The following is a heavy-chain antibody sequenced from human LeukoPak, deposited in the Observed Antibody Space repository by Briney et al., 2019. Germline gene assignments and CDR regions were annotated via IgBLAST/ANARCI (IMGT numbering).Heavy chain of an antibody. Sequence: ASVKVSCKASGYTFTSYYIHWVRQAPGQGLEWMGIINPSSGSTSYAQRFQGRVTMTRDMSTSTIYMELRSLRSEDTAVYYCARDSYNYYDFDGWGQGTLVTAST. CDR1: GYTFTSYY. CDR3: ARDSYNYYDFDG. D-gene: IGHD5-24*01. CDR2: INPSSGST. J-gene: IGHJ4*02. V-gene: IGHV1-46*01.